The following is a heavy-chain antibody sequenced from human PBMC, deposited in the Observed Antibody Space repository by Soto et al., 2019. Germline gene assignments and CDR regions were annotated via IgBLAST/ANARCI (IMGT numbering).Heavy chain of an antibody. V-gene: IGHV3-7*01. CDR1: GFTFNKHS. J-gene: IGHJ4*02. CDR2: ITQDGSEQ. CDR3: ARDQSWSLDY. D-gene: IGHD2-8*02. Sequence: PGGSLRLSCAASGFTFNKHSMRWVRQAPGKGLEWAATITQDGSEQYYVDSVKGRFTVSRDNAKNSVYLQISSLRAEDTAVYYCARDQSWSLDYWAQGTLVTVSS.